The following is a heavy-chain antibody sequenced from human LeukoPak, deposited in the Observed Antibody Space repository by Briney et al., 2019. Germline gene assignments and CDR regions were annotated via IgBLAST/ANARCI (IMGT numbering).Heavy chain of an antibody. J-gene: IGHJ3*02. Sequence: PSETLSLTCGVYGGVSFSGYYWSWVRQPPGEGLEWIGEINHSGNTDYNPSLKSRVIISVDTSKNQFSLKLNSVTAADTAVYYCTRRRAHYYDSSGYSSRPQRVFDIWGQGTMVTVSS. CDR2: INHSGNT. CDR1: GGVSFSGYY. D-gene: IGHD3-22*01. V-gene: IGHV4-34*01. CDR3: TRRRAHYYDSSGYSSRPQRVFDI.